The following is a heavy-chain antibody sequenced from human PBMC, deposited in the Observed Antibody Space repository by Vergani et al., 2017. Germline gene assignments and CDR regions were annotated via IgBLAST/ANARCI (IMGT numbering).Heavy chain of an antibody. CDR3: ARERVVVAAKGNNWFDP. V-gene: IGHV4-38-2*02. D-gene: IGHD2-15*01. Sequence: QVQLQESGPGLVKPSETLSLTCTVSGYSISSGYYWGWIRQPPGKGLEWIGSIYHSGSPYYNPSLKSRVTISVDTAKNQFSLKLSSVTAADTAVYYCARERVVVAAKGNNWFDPWGQGTLVTVSS. J-gene: IGHJ5*02. CDR2: IYHSGSP. CDR1: GYSISSGYY.